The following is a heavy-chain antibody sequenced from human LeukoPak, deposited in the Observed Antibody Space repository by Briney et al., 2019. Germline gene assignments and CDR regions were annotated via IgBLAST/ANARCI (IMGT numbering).Heavy chain of an antibody. D-gene: IGHD3-3*01. CDR2: ISGSGGST. V-gene: IGHV3-23*01. CDR1: GFTFSSYA. Sequence: GGSLRLSCAASGFTFSSYAMSWVRQAPGKGLEWVSAISGSGGSTYYADSVKGRFTISRDNSKNTLYLQMDSLRAEDTAVYYCAKGITIFGPPWGTFDYWGQGTLVTVSS. J-gene: IGHJ4*02. CDR3: AKGITIFGPPWGTFDY.